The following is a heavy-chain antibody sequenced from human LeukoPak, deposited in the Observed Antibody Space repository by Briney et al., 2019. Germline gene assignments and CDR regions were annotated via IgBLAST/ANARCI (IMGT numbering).Heavy chain of an antibody. D-gene: IGHD6-19*01. J-gene: IGHJ4*02. CDR1: GFTFSSYA. Sequence: QPGGSLRLSCAASGFTFSSYAMHWVRQAPGKGLEWVAVISYDGSNKYYADPVKGRSTISRDNSKNTLNLQMNSLRPEDTALYYCARGTRGIAVAGYDYWGQGTLVTASS. CDR3: ARGTRGIAVAGYDY. V-gene: IGHV3-30-3*01. CDR2: ISYDGSNK.